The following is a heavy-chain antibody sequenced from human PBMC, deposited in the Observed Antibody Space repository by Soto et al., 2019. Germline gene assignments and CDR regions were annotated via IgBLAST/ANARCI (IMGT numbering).Heavy chain of an antibody. CDR3: ARVGIAVAGTYDNWFDP. CDR1: GYTCTSYD. Sequence: ASVKVSCKASGYTCTSYDINGVRQSTVQGLEWMGWMNPNSGNTGYAQKFQGRVTMTRNTSISTAYMELSSLRSEDTAVYYCARVGIAVAGTYDNWFDPWGQGTLVTVSS. J-gene: IGHJ5*02. V-gene: IGHV1-8*01. D-gene: IGHD6-19*01. CDR2: MNPNSGNT.